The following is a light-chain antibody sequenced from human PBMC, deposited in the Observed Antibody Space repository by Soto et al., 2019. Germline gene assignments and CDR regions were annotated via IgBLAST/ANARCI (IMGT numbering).Light chain of an antibody. CDR2: GVY. CDR3: QQYGYSQWT. V-gene: IGKV3-20*01. J-gene: IGKJ1*01. Sequence: IVLTQSPGTLSLSPGERATLSCRASQTGNNNYLAWYQHKSGQAPRLLIYGVYTRASGIPNRFSGSGSVTEFTLTITRLEPEDSAVYFCQQYGYSQWTFGQGTKVEIK. CDR1: QTGNNNY.